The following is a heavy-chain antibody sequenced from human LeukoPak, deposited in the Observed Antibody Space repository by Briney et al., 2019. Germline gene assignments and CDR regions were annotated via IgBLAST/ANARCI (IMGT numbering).Heavy chain of an antibody. V-gene: IGHV3-33*01. Sequence: GGSLGLSCAASGFTFSSYGMHWVRQAPGKGLEWVAVIWYDGSNKYYADSVKGRFTISRDNSKNTLYLQMNSLRAEDTAVYYCARGRSSGYYLDYWGQGTLVTVSS. CDR1: GFTFSSYG. D-gene: IGHD3-22*01. J-gene: IGHJ4*02. CDR3: ARGRSSGYYLDY. CDR2: IWYDGSNK.